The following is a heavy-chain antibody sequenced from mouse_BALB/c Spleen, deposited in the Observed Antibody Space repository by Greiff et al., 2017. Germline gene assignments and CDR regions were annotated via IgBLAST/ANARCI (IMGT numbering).Heavy chain of an antibody. J-gene: IGHJ3*01. CDR1: GFTFSSYA. V-gene: IGHV5-9-3*01. CDR3: ARHEKIYYDYDVFAY. D-gene: IGHD2-4*01. Sequence: EVQVVESGGGLVKPGGSLKLSCAASGFTFSSYAMSWVRQTPEKRLEWVATISSGGSYTYYPDSVKGRFTISRDNAKNTLYLQMSSLRSEDTAMYYCARHEKIYYDYDVFAYWGQGTLVTVSA. CDR2: ISSGGSYT.